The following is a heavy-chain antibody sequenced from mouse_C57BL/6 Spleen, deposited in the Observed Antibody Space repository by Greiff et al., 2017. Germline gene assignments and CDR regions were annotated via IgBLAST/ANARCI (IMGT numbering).Heavy chain of an antibody. CDR1: GYAFSSSW. D-gene: IGHD3-2*02. Sequence: QVQLQQSGPELVKPGASVKISCKASGYAFSSSWMNWVKQRPGTGLAWIGRIYPGDGDTNYNGQFKGKATLTADKSSSTAYMQLSSLTSEDSAVYFCAKVEAAQAPYFDYWGQGTTLTVSS. CDR2: IYPGDGDT. J-gene: IGHJ2*01. V-gene: IGHV1-82*01. CDR3: AKVEAAQAPYFDY.